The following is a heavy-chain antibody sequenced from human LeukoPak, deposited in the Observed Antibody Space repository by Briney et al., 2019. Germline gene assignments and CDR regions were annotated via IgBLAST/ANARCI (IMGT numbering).Heavy chain of an antibody. V-gene: IGHV3-23*01. D-gene: IGHD1-14*01. CDR3: AKGRGTTGFFDY. J-gene: IGHJ4*02. CDR1: GFTFSSYA. Sequence: SGGSLRLSCAASGFTFSSYAMSWVRQAPGKGLEWVSAISGSGGSTCYADSVKGRFTISRDNSKNTLYLQMNSLRAEDTAVYYCAKGRGTTGFFDYWGQGTLVTVSS. CDR2: ISGSGGST.